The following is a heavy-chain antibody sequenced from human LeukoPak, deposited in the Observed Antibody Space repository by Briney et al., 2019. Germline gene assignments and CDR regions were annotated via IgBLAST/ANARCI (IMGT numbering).Heavy chain of an antibody. J-gene: IGHJ3*02. CDR2: INPNSGGT. V-gene: IGHV1-2*02. CDR1: GYTFTGYY. D-gene: IGHD2-15*01. CDR3: AREDKLLLRHFPFDI. Sequence: GAPVKVSCKASGYTFTGYYMHWVRQAPGQGLEWMGWINPNSGGTNYAQKFQGRVTMTRGTSISTAYMELSRLRSDDTAVYYCAREDKLLLRHFPFDIWGQGTMVTVSS.